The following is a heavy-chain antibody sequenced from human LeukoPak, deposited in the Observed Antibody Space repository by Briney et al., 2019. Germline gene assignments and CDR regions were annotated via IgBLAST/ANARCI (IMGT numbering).Heavy chain of an antibody. Sequence: ASVKVSCKASGYTFTSYGISWVRQAPGQGLEWMGWISAYNGNTNYAQKLQGRVTMTTDTSTSTAYMELRSLRSDDTAVYYCARVRGYYDSSGSRVYWGQGTLVTVSS. V-gene: IGHV1-18*01. CDR3: ARVRGYYDSSGSRVY. J-gene: IGHJ4*02. CDR2: ISAYNGNT. D-gene: IGHD3-22*01. CDR1: GYTFTSYG.